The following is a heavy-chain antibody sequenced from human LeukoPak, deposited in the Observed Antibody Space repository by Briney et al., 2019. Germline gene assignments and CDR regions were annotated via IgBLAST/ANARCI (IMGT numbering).Heavy chain of an antibody. CDR1: GGSISSYY. J-gene: IGHJ4*02. Sequence: PSETLSLTCTVSGGSISSYYWSWIRQPPGKGLEWIGYIYYSGSTNYNPSLKSRVTISVDTSKNQFSLKLSSVTAADTAVYYCASSDYYDSRAFDYWGQGTLVTVSS. V-gene: IGHV4-59*12. D-gene: IGHD3-22*01. CDR2: IYYSGST. CDR3: ASSDYYDSRAFDY.